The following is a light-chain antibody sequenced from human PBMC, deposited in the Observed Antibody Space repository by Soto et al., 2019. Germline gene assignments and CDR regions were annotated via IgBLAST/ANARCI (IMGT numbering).Light chain of an antibody. Sequence: DIQMTQSPPSVSASVGDRVTITCRASQSIRNYLNWYQQKPGKAPKLLIYGASTLQSGVPPRFSGSASETDFTLTISSLQPEDFATYYCQQSYRTPRTFGQGTKLEIK. V-gene: IGKV1-39*01. CDR1: QSIRNY. CDR3: QQSYRTPRT. J-gene: IGKJ2*01. CDR2: GAS.